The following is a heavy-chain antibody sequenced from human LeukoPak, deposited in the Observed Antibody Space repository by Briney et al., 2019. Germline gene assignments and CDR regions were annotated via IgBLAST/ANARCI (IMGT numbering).Heavy chain of an antibody. D-gene: IGHD6-13*01. CDR1: GGSITSHY. CDR2: IYYSGIT. V-gene: IGHV4-59*08. CDR3: ARTGSTWPKTFDY. Sequence: SETLSLTCTVSGGSITSHYWSWIRQPPGKELEWIGYIYYSGITDYNPSLRSRVTISVDTSKNQFSLKLNSVTAADTAVYYCARTGSTWPKTFDYWGQGNLVSVSS. J-gene: IGHJ4*02.